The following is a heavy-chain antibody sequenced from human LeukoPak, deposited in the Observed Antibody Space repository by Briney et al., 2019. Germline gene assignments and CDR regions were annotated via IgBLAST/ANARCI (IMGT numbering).Heavy chain of an antibody. J-gene: IGHJ4*02. CDR1: GGSISSYY. V-gene: IGHV4-59*01. D-gene: IGHD2-15*01. CDR2: IYYSGST. Sequence: SETLSLTCTVSGGSISSYYWSWIRQPPGKGLEWIGYIYYSGSTNYNPSLKSRVTISVDTSKNQFSLKLSSVTAADTAVYYCARGYCSGGSCPLDYWGQGTLVTVSS. CDR3: ARGYCSGGSCPLDY.